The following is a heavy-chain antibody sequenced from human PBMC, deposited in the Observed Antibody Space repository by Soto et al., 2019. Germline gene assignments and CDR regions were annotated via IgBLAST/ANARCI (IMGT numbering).Heavy chain of an antibody. J-gene: IGHJ6*02. CDR2: ISSSSNTI. D-gene: IGHD1-26*01. CDR1: GFTFSSYT. CDR3: ARAKFPVYRYDGMHL. Sequence: EVQLVESGGGLGQPGGSLRLSCAASGFTFSSYTMNWVRQGPGKGLEWISYISSSSNTIYYADSVKGRVTISRDNAKNSLYLQVNSVRDEDPAVYFCARAKFPVYRYDGMHLLGQGTTVSVS. V-gene: IGHV3-48*02.